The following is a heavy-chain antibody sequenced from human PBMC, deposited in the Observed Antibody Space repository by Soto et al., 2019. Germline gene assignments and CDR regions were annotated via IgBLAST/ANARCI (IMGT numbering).Heavy chain of an antibody. Sequence: PSETLSLTCAVSGVSIHDSHSFWGWIRHPPGKGLEFIGSVYHSGGSYYNPSLKGRVTISVDTSNNQISLRVNSVTAADTAVYYCGRVVEGATRHTDSDSWGQGMLVTVSS. CDR2: VYHSGGS. CDR1: GVSIHDSHSF. CDR3: GRVVEGATRHTDSDS. D-gene: IGHD2-15*01. J-gene: IGHJ5*02. V-gene: IGHV4-39*02.